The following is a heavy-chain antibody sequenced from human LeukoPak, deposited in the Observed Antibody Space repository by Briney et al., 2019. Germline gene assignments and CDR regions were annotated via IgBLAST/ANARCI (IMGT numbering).Heavy chain of an antibody. CDR2: IYYTGSA. D-gene: IGHD3-22*01. CDR1: NGSISSSGFY. J-gene: IGHJ4*02. CDR3: ARATGTRKYYYDSSGYFY. Sequence: SETLSLTCSVSNGSISSSGFYWGWVRQSPERGLEWIGGIYYTGSAYYNPSLKRRVTISVDTSRNQFSLILSSVTAADTALYYCARATGTRKYYYDSSGYFYWGQGTLVTVSS. V-gene: IGHV4-39*01.